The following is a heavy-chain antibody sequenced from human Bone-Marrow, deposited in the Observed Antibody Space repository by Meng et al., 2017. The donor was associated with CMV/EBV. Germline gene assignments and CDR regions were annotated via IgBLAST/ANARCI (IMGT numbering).Heavy chain of an antibody. CDR2: ISSSSSYI. J-gene: IGHJ4*02. D-gene: IGHD3-22*01. V-gene: IGHV3-21*01. CDR3: ARDGVGDYYDSSGEGFDY. Sequence: GESLKISCAASGFTFSSHSMNWVRQAPGKGLEWVSSISSSSSYIYYADSVKGRFTISRDNAKNSLYLQMNSLRAEDTAVYYCARDGVGDYYDSSGEGFDYWGQGTLVTVSS. CDR1: GFTFSSHS.